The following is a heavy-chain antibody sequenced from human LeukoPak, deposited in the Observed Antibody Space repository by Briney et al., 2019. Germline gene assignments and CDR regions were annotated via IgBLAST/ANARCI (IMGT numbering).Heavy chain of an antibody. J-gene: IGHJ3*02. CDR3: ARAAWAAGDAFDI. V-gene: IGHV4-34*01. CDR1: GGSFSGYY. Sequence: SETLSLTCAVYGGSFSGYYWSWIRQPPGKGLEWIGEINHSGSTNYNPSLKSRVTISVDTSKNQFSPKLSSVTAADTAVYYCARAAWAAGDAFDIWGQGTMVTVSS. D-gene: IGHD6-13*01. CDR2: INHSGST.